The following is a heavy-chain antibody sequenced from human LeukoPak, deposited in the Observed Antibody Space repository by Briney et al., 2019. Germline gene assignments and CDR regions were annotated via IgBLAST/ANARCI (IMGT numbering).Heavy chain of an antibody. V-gene: IGHV3-30*03. CDR3: AGPPDDGSGSYNLLLFDY. CDR2: ISYDGSNK. CDR1: GFTFSSYG. Sequence: GGSLRLSCAASGFTFSSYGMHWVRQAPGKGLEGVAVISYDGSNKYYADSVKGRFTISRDNSKNTLYLQMNSLRAEDTAVYYCAGPPDDGSGSYNLLLFDYWGQGTLVTVSS. J-gene: IGHJ4*02. D-gene: IGHD3-10*01.